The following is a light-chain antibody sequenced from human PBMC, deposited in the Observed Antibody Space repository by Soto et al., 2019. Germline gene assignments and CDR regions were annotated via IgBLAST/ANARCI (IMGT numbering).Light chain of an antibody. CDR1: QSVSSY. CDR2: DAS. V-gene: IGKV3-11*01. J-gene: IGKJ4*01. Sequence: EIVLTQSPATLSLSPGERATLSCRASQSVSSYLAWYQQKPGQAPRLLIYDASNRATGIPARFSGSGSGTDFTLTISSLEPEDFAVYYCQQRSSRTLTFGGGTKVDIK. CDR3: QQRSSRTLT.